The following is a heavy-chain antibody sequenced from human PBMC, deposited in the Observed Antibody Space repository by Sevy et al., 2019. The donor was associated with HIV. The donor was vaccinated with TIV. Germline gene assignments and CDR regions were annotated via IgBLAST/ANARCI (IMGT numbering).Heavy chain of an antibody. Sequence: GGSLRLSCKGSGYIFTSYWIGWVRQMPGKGLEWMGIIYPGDSDTIYSPSFHGQVTISADKSISTAYLQWSGLKASDTAMYYCARTMVRGVIRVPIAFDIWGQGTMVTVSS. CDR2: IYPGDSDT. V-gene: IGHV5-51*01. D-gene: IGHD3-10*01. CDR1: GYIFTSYW. CDR3: ARTMVRGVIRVPIAFDI. J-gene: IGHJ3*02.